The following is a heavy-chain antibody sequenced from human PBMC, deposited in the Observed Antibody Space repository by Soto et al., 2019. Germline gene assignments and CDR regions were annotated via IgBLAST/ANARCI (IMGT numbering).Heavy chain of an antibody. CDR3: ARDRYYDSTFYGMDV. V-gene: IGHV3-53*01. CDR2: IYSGGST. D-gene: IGHD3-22*01. Sequence: GGSLRLSCAASGFTVSSNYMSWVRQAPGKGLEWVLVIYSGGSTYYPDSVKGRFTSSRDNSKNTLYLQMNSLRAEDTAVYYCARDRYYDSTFYGMDVWGQGTTVTVSS. J-gene: IGHJ6*02. CDR1: GFTVSSNY.